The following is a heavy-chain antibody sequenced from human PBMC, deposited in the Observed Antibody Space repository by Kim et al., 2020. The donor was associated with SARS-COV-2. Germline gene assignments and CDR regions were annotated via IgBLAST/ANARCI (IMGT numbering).Heavy chain of an antibody. D-gene: IGHD3-9*01. CDR3: ARDLGEHPLRYFDWFHYYYYGMDV. CDR2: ISYDGSNK. V-gene: IGHV3-30*04. Sequence: GGSLRLSCAASGFTFSSYAMHWVRQAPGKGLEWVAVISYDGSNKYYADSVKGRFTISRDNSKNTLYLQMNSLRAEDTAVYYCARDLGEHPLRYFDWFHYYYYGMDVWGQGTTVTVSS. J-gene: IGHJ6*02. CDR1: GFTFSSYA.